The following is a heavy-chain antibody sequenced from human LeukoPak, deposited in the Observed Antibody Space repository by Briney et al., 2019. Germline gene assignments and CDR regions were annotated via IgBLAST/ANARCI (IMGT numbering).Heavy chain of an antibody. Sequence: ASVKVSCKASGYTFTGYYMHWVRQAPGQGLEWMGGFDPEDGETIYAQKFQGRVTMTEDTSTDTAYMELGSLRSEDTAVYYCATEKYYYDSSGYFVLDPWGQGTLVTVSS. CDR1: GYTFTGYY. D-gene: IGHD3-22*01. CDR3: ATEKYYYDSSGYFVLDP. V-gene: IGHV1-24*01. CDR2: FDPEDGET. J-gene: IGHJ5*02.